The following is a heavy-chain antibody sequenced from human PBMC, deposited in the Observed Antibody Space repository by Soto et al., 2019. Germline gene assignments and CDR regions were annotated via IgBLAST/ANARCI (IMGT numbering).Heavy chain of an antibody. CDR3: AQDWGTGFYQLDS. Sequence: SQPQPLTCAVVGYSISTGFSWAWIQQPPGKGLEWIGSIYHSGSTYYNLSLKSRVTISSDASKNQISLKLSSVTAADTALYYCAQDWGTGFYQLDSWGQGTLVTVSS. V-gene: IGHV4-38-2*01. CDR1: GYSISTGFS. D-gene: IGHD2-2*01. J-gene: IGHJ4*02. CDR2: IYHSGST.